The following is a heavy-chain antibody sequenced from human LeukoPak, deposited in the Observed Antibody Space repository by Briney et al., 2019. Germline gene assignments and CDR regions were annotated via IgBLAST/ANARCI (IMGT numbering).Heavy chain of an antibody. CDR3: ARMAWELRHYYYYMDV. D-gene: IGHD1-26*01. J-gene: IGHJ6*03. CDR2: ISSSSSYI. Sequence: GGSLGLSCAASGFTFSSYSMNWVRQAPGKGLEWVSSISSSSSYIYYADSVKGRFTISRDNAKNSLYLQMNSLRAEDTAVYYCARMAWELRHYYYYMDVWGKGTTVTVSS. CDR1: GFTFSSYS. V-gene: IGHV3-21*01.